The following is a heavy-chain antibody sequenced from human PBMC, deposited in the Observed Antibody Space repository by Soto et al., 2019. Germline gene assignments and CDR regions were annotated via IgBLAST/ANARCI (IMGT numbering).Heavy chain of an antibody. V-gene: IGHV1-46*01. Sequence: ASVKVSCKASGYTFTDYYMHWVRQAPGQGLEWMGIINAGGGTTNYAQKFQGRVTITADKSTSTAYMELSSLRSEDTAVYYCARDLGQYCSSTSCYGRSPEYFQHWGQGTLVTVSS. J-gene: IGHJ1*01. CDR1: GYTFTDYY. D-gene: IGHD2-2*01. CDR3: ARDLGQYCSSTSCYGRSPEYFQH. CDR2: INAGGGTT.